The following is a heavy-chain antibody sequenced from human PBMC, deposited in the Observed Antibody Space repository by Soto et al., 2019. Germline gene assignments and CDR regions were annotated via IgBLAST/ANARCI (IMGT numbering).Heavy chain of an antibody. J-gene: IGHJ6*02. V-gene: IGHV3-30*18. Sequence: GGSLRLSCAASGFTFSSYGMHWVRQAPGKGLEWVAVISYDGSNKYYADSVKGRFTISRDNSKNTLYLQMNSLRAEDTAVYYCAKADVLRYFDWLLSDYYYYGMDVWGQGTTVTVSS. CDR1: GFTFSSYG. D-gene: IGHD3-9*01. CDR3: AKADVLRYFDWLLSDYYYYGMDV. CDR2: ISYDGSNK.